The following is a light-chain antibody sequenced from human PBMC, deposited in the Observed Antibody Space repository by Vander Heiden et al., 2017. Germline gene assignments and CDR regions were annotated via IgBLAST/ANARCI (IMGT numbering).Light chain of an antibody. V-gene: IGKV4-1*01. J-gene: IGKJ3*01. CDR1: QSVLYSSNNKNY. CDR3: QQDDSTPLT. CDR2: WAS. Sequence: DIVMTQSPDSLAVSLGERATINCKSSQSVLYSSNNKNYLAWYQQKPGQPPNLLIYWASTRESGVPDRFSGSGSGTDFTLTISSLQAEDAAVYYCQQDDSTPLTFGPGTKVDIK.